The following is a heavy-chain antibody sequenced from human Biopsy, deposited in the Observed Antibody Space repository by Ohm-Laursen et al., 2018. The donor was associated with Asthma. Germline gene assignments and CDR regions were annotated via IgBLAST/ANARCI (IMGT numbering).Heavy chain of an antibody. CDR1: GFSFSNFG. CDR2: ISFDGSNE. J-gene: IGHJ4*02. CDR3: AKELFPGWDLRRGPDS. Sequence: SLRLSCTASGFSFSNFGMHWVRQAPGKGLEWVAVISFDGSNEDYADSVKGRFTISRDNSKNTLFLEMNCLRPEDTAVYYCAKELFPGWDLRRGPDSWGQGTLVTVSS. V-gene: IGHV3-30*18. D-gene: IGHD1-26*01.